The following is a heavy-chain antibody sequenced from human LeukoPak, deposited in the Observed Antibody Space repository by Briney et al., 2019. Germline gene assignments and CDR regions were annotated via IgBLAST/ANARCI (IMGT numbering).Heavy chain of an antibody. Sequence: GGSLRLSCAASGFTFSSHDMHWVRQVIGKGPEWVSTSGTIGDTYYAGFVAGRFTISRDNSRSTLYLQMNSLRPEDTAIYYCAREGYYGSGSPPSLYFDYWGQGTLVTVSS. CDR2: SGTIGDT. J-gene: IGHJ4*02. V-gene: IGHV3-13*04. D-gene: IGHD3-10*01. CDR3: AREGYYGSGSPPSLYFDY. CDR1: GFTFSSHD.